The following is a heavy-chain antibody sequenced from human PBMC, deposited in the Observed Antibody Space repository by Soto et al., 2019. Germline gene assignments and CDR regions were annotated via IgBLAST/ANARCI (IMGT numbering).Heavy chain of an antibody. CDR2: IRGFSPYT. CDR3: ARDRGYDAHDYYYNAMDV. CDR1: GFTFMTYT. V-gene: IGHV3-21*01. D-gene: IGHD2-15*01. Sequence: PWGSLRLSCISSGFTFMTYTMSCCRHSPFKWLEWVSGIRGFSPYTFYAESVKGRFTISRDNAKNSLYLQMNSLRAEDTAVYYCARDRGYDAHDYYYNAMDVWGQGTTVTVSS. J-gene: IGHJ6*02.